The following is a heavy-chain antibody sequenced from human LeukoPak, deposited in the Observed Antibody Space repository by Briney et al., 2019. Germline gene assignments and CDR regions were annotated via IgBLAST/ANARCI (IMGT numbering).Heavy chain of an antibody. Sequence: ASVKVSCKASGYTFTSYDINWVRQATGQGLEWMGWMNPNSGNTGYAQKFQGRVTMTRNTSISTAYMELSSLRSEDTAVYYCARVLTTVTSMGFDPWGQGTLVTVSS. J-gene: IGHJ5*02. CDR1: GYTFTSYD. CDR3: ARVLTTVTSMGFDP. V-gene: IGHV1-8*01. D-gene: IGHD4-11*01. CDR2: MNPNSGNT.